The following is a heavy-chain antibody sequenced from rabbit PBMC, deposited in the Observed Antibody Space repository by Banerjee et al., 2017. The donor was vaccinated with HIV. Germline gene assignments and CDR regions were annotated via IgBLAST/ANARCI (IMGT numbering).Heavy chain of an antibody. CDR1: GFSYSGGYD. D-gene: IGHD6-1*01. Sequence: QSLEESGGDLVKPGASLTLTCKASGFSYSGGYDICWVRQAPGKGLEWIACINTSNGNTVYASWAKGRFTISKTSSTTVTLQMTSLTAADTATYFCARGLFGNAEGDLWGPGTLVTVS. J-gene: IGHJ4*01. V-gene: IGHV1S40*01. CDR2: INTSNGNT. CDR3: ARGLFGNAEGDL.